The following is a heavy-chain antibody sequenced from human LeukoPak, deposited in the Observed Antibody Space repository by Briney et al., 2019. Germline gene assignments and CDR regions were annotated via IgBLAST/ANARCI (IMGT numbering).Heavy chain of an antibody. CDR3: AKDGRVRDPLYGMDV. J-gene: IGHJ6*02. CDR2: ISSSSSYI. CDR1: GFTFSSYS. V-gene: IGHV3-21*01. D-gene: IGHD3-10*01. Sequence: PGGSLRLSCAASGFTFSSYSMNWVRQAPGKGLEWVSSISSSSSYIYYADSVKGRFTISRDNSKNTLYLQMNSLRAEDTAVYYCAKDGRVRDPLYGMDVWGQGTTVTVSS.